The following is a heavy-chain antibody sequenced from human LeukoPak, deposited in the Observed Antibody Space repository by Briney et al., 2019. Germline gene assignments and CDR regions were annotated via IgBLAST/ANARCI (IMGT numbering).Heavy chain of an antibody. J-gene: IGHJ4*02. CDR2: IYYSGST. Sequence: PSETLSLTCTVSSGSISSYYWSWIRQPPGKGLEWIGYIYYSGSTNYNPSLKSRVTISVDTSKNQLSLKLSSVTAADTAVYYCARMGYSYALFDYWGQGTLVTVSS. CDR1: SGSISSYY. V-gene: IGHV4-59*01. CDR3: ARMGYSYALFDY. D-gene: IGHD5-18*01.